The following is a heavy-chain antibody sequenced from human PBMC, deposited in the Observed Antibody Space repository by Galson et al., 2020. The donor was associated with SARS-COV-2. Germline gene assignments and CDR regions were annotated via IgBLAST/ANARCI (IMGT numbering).Heavy chain of an antibody. J-gene: IGHJ6*03. CDR3: ARDLNTLMDV. CDR1: GFTFSSYA. CDR2: ISFDGSDK. V-gene: IGHV3-30-3*01. Sequence: GGSLRLSCAASGFTFSSYAMHWGRQAPGKGLEWVAHISFDGSDKYYAGSVKGRFTISRDNSKSTLYLQMNSLRSEDTAVYYCARDLNTLMDVWGKGTTVTVSS. D-gene: IGHD2-2*02.